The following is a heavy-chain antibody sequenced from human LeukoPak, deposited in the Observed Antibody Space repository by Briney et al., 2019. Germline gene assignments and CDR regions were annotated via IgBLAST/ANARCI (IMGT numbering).Heavy chain of an antibody. CDR1: GFTLRSYE. CDR3: ARGLSTAVAGFDY. Sequence: QTGGSLRLSCAASGFTLRSYEMNWVRQAPGKGLEWVSYISSSGSTRYYADSVKGRFTVSRDNDKNSLYLQMSSLRGEDTAVYYCARGLSTAVAGFDYWGQGSLVTVSS. V-gene: IGHV3-48*03. J-gene: IGHJ4*02. D-gene: IGHD6-19*01. CDR2: ISSSGSTR.